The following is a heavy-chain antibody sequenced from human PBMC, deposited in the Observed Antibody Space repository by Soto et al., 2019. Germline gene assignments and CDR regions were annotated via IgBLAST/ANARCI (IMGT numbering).Heavy chain of an antibody. CDR1: GFTFDSYA. Sequence: EVKLLESGGGLAQPGGSLRLSCVGSGFTFDSYAISWVRQAPGERLQWIAAISGSADGTDYAHSVRGRFTISRDNAKKTVHIQRDSLRVEDTAVYFWAKDTVGGYSFWSGYYSDGLDVWGQGTLVTVS. CDR2: ISGSADGT. V-gene: IGHV3-23*01. CDR3: AKDTVGGYSFWSGYYSDGLDV. J-gene: IGHJ3*01. D-gene: IGHD3-3*01.